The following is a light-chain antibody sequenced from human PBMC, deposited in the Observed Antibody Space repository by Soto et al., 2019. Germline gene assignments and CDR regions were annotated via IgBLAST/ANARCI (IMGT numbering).Light chain of an antibody. CDR3: QQYNDWPLT. Sequence: EIVMTQSPATLSVSPGERATLSCRASQSINNNLAWYQQKRGQGPRLLIYGASSRATGTPARFSRSGSGTGFTLTISSLQSEDFAIYYCQQYNDWPLTFGGGTQVEIK. CDR2: GAS. V-gene: IGKV3-15*01. J-gene: IGKJ4*01. CDR1: QSINNN.